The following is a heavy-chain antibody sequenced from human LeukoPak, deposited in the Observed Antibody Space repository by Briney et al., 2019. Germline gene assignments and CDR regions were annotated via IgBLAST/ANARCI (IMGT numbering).Heavy chain of an antibody. CDR1: GFTFSSYA. Sequence: PGGSLRLSCAASGFTFSSYAMSWVRQAPGKGLEWVSAISGSGGSTYYADSVKGRFTISRDNSKNTLYLQMNGLRAEDSAVYYCATDREGDPSAYYLVGGQGALITVSS. CDR2: ISGSGGST. D-gene: IGHD3-22*01. CDR3: ATDREGDPSAYYLV. J-gene: IGHJ4*02. V-gene: IGHV3-23*01.